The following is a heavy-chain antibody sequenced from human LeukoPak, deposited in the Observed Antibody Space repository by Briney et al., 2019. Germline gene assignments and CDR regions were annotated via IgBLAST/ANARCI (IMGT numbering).Heavy chain of an antibody. V-gene: IGHV1-8*01. CDR1: GYTFTSYD. CDR2: MNPNSGNT. J-gene: IGHJ4*02. CDR3: ARGHLFRGKYSSGWYKVDY. D-gene: IGHD6-19*01. Sequence: ASVKVSCKASGYTFTSYDINWVRQATGQGLEWMGWMNPNSGNTGYAQKFQGRVTMTRNTSISTAYMELSSLRSEDTAVYYCARGHLFRGKYSSGWYKVDYWGQGTLVTISS.